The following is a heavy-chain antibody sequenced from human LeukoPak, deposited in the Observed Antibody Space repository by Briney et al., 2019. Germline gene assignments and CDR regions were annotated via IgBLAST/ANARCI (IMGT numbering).Heavy chain of an antibody. Sequence: SETLSLTCAVYGGSFSGYYWSWIRQPPGKGLEWIGEINHSGSTNYNPSLKSRVTVSVDTSKNQFSLKLSSVTAADTAVYYCARGLRSGYYGSGTYFDIWGQGTMVTVSS. D-gene: IGHD3-10*01. V-gene: IGHV4-34*01. CDR1: GGSFSGYY. CDR2: INHSGST. CDR3: ARGLRSGYYGSGTYFDI. J-gene: IGHJ3*02.